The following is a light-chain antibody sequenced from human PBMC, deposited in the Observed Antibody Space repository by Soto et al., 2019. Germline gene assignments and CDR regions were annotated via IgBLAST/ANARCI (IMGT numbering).Light chain of an antibody. Sequence: DIEMSQSPCTLSASVGDRVTITCRASQSISSWLAWYQQKPGKAPKLLIYDASSLESGVPSRFSGSGSGTEFTLTISSLQPDDFPASISHPYNSYTTFAQGSKV. CDR2: DAS. V-gene: IGKV1-5*01. CDR3: HPYNSYTT. J-gene: IGKJ1*01. CDR1: QSISSW.